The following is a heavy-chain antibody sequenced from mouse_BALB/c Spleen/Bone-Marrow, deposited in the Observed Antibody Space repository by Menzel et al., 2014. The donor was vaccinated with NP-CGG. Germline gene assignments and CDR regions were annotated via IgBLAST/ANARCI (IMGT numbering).Heavy chain of an antibody. CDR3: ARSGYCGSSPYYAFDY. D-gene: IGHD1-1*01. J-gene: IGHJ4*01. Sequence: DVKLVESGGGLVQPGGSRKLSCAASGFTFSSFGMHWVRQAPEKGLEWVAYISSGSSTIYYADTVKGRFTISRDNPKNRQFLKITSLRSEDTVMYYGARSGYCGSSPYYAFDYWGQGTPVTVSS. V-gene: IGHV5-17*02. CDR2: ISSGSSTI. CDR1: GFTFSSFG.